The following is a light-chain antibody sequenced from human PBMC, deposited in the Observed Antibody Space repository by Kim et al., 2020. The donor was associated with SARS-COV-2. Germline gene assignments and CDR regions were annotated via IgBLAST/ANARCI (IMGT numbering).Light chain of an antibody. CDR1: QSISNW. J-gene: IGKJ2*01. Sequence: IQMTQSPSSLSASVGDRVTITCRASQSISNWLAWYQQKPGKAPRLLIYGASNLESGVPSRFGGSGSGTEFTLTISSLQPDDFATYYGQQYNGCFGQGTKLEI. CDR2: GAS. CDR3: QQYNGC. V-gene: IGKV1-5*01.